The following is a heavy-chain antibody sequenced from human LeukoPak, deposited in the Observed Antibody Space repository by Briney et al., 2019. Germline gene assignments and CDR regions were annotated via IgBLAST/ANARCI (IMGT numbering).Heavy chain of an antibody. Sequence: GASVKVSCRASGYTFTGYYIHWVRQAPGQGLEWMGWIDPNSGDTNYAQKFQGRVTMTRDTSISTAYMELSRLRSDDTAVYYCARAFYSSSSFDYWGQGTLVTVSS. CDR2: IDPNSGDT. J-gene: IGHJ4*02. CDR1: GYTFTGYY. D-gene: IGHD6-6*01. CDR3: ARAFYSSSSFDY. V-gene: IGHV1-2*02.